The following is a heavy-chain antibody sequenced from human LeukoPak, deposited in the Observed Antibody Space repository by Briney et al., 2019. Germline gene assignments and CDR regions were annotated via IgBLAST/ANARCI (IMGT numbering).Heavy chain of an antibody. D-gene: IGHD5-18*01. V-gene: IGHV3-33*06. CDR3: AKVISQDTATPPAFDI. Sequence: GGSLRLSCAASGFTFSSCGMHWVRQAPGKGLEWVAVIWYDGSNKYYADSVRGRFTISRDNSKNTLYLQMNSLRAEDTAVYYCAKVISQDTATPPAFDIWGQGTMVTVSS. J-gene: IGHJ3*02. CDR2: IWYDGSNK. CDR1: GFTFSSCG.